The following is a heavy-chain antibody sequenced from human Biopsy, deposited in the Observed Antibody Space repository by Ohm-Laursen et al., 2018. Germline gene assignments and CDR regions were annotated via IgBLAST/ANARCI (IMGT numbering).Heavy chain of an antibody. CDR2: INHSGRT. CDR1: GFSISSGHY. V-gene: IGHV4-34*01. CDR3: VRGVDYYDPYHYYALDV. Sequence: SETLSLTCAVFGFSISSGHYWAWIRQTPGKGLEWIGEINHSGRTNYNPSLKSRVPISVDTSKNQFSLKVRSVTAADTAVYYCVRGVDYYDPYHYYALDVWGQGTTVTVSS. D-gene: IGHD3-22*01. J-gene: IGHJ6*02.